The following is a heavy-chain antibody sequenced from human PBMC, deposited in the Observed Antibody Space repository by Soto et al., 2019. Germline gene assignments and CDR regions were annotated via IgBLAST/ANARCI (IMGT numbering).Heavy chain of an antibody. CDR2: IIPIFGTA. J-gene: IGHJ4*02. D-gene: IGHD6-25*01. CDR1: GGTFSSYA. Sequence: QVQLVQSGAEVKKPGSSVKVSCKASGGTFSSYAISWVRQAPGQGLEWMGGIIPIFGTANYAQKFQGRVTITADEATSTAYMERSSLRSEDTAVYYCATAHDSSGWEDYFDYWGQGTLVTVSS. V-gene: IGHV1-69*12. CDR3: ATAHDSSGWEDYFDY.